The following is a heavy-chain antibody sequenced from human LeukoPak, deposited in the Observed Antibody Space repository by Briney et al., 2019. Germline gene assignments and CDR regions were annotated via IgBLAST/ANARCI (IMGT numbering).Heavy chain of an antibody. J-gene: IGHJ6*02. D-gene: IGHD3-10*01. V-gene: IGHV5-51*01. CDR2: IYCGDSDT. Sequence: GESLKISCKGSGYSFTSYWIGWVRQLPGKGLEWMGIIYCGDSDTRYRPSFQGQVTISADKSISTAYLQWSSLKASDTAMYYCTRHEIRSQRGTFYGMDVWGQGTTVTVSS. CDR1: GYSFTSYW. CDR3: TRHEIRSQRGTFYGMDV.